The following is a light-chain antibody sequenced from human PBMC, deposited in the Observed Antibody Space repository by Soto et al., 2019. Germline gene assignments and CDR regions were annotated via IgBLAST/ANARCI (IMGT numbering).Light chain of an antibody. CDR2: DVS. Sequence: QSVLTPPASVSGSPGQSITISCTGTSSDVGGYNYVSWYQQHPGKAPKLMIYDVSNRPSGVSNRFSGSKSGNTASLTISGLQAEDEADYYCSSYTSSSTLDVVFGGGTKVTVL. V-gene: IGLV2-14*01. CDR3: SSYTSSSTLDVV. CDR1: SSDVGGYNY. J-gene: IGLJ2*01.